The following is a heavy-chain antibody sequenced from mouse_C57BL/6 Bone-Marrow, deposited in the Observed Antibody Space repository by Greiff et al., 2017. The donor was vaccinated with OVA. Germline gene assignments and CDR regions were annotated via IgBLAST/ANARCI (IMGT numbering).Heavy chain of an antibody. CDR2: IWTGGGT. CDR1: GFSLTSYA. J-gene: IGHJ1*03. D-gene: IGHD1-1*01. Sequence: VKVEESGPGLVAPSQSLSITCTVSGFSLTSYAISWVRQPPGKGLEWLGVIWTGGGTNYNSALKSRLSISKDNSKSQVFLKMNSLQTDDTARYYCARNRVVAGDWYFDVWGTGTTVTVSS. CDR3: ARNRVVAGDWYFDV. V-gene: IGHV2-9-1*01.